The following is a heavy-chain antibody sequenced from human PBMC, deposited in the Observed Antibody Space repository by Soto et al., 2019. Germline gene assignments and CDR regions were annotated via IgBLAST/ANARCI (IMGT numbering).Heavy chain of an antibody. CDR3: AKDMAGTTRRLGAFDI. Sequence: GWSLRLSCAASGFTFSSYAMSWVRQAPGKGLEWVSAISGSGGSTYYADSVKGRFTISRDNSKNTLYLQMNSLRAEDTAVYYCAKDMAGTTRRLGAFDIWGQGTMVTVSS. CDR2: ISGSGGST. CDR1: GFTFSSYA. D-gene: IGHD1-7*01. V-gene: IGHV3-23*01. J-gene: IGHJ3*02.